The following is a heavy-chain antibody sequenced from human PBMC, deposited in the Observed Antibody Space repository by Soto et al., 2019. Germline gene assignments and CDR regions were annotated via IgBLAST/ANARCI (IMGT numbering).Heavy chain of an antibody. D-gene: IGHD3-3*01. Sequence: QVQLVESGGGVVQPGRSLRLSCAPSGFTFSNYAMQWVRQAPGKGLEWVAVISYDGSNKYYADSVKGRFTISRDNSKNTLYLKMNSLRAEDTAVYYCARDNSDLRFLEWAYYFDYWGQGTLVTVSS. V-gene: IGHV3-30-3*01. CDR3: ARDNSDLRFLEWAYYFDY. CDR2: ISYDGSNK. J-gene: IGHJ4*02. CDR1: GFTFSNYA.